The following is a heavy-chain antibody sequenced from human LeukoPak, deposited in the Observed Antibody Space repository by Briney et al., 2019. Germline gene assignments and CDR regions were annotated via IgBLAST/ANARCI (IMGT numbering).Heavy chain of an antibody. CDR3: ASRTPSIAALLGYYYMDV. D-gene: IGHD6-6*01. J-gene: IGHJ6*03. CDR1: GYSIGSAYY. CDR2: IYHSGST. Sequence: SETLFLTCTVSGYSIGSAYYWAWIRQPPGKGLECIGHIYHSGSTSYNPSLKSRDTISVDTSKNQFSLKLSSLTAADTAVYYCASRTPSIAALLGYYYMDVWGKGTTVTVSS. V-gene: IGHV4-38-2*02.